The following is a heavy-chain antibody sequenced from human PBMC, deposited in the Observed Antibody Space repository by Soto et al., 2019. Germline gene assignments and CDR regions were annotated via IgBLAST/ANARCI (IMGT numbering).Heavy chain of an antibody. CDR2: MNPNSGNT. J-gene: IGHJ6*03. Sequence: QVQLVQSGAEVKKPGASVKVSCKASGYTFTSYDINWVRQATGQGLEWMGWMNPNSGNTGYAQKFQGRVTMTRNTSISTAYMELSSLRSEDTAVYYCARVCPGLAARRDYYYMDVWGKGTTVTVSS. V-gene: IGHV1-8*01. CDR1: GYTFTSYD. CDR3: ARVCPGLAARRDYYYMDV. D-gene: IGHD6-25*01.